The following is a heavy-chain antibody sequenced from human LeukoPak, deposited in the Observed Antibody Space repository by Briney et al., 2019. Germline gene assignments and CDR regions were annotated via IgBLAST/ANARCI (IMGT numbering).Heavy chain of an antibody. CDR1: GGSFSGYY. CDR3: ARVRDYYGSGSGWFDP. CDR2: INHSGST. D-gene: IGHD3-10*01. Sequence: SETLSLTCVVSGGSFSGYYWSWIRQPPGKGLEWIGEINHSGSTNYNPSLKSRVTISVDTSKNQFSLKLSSVTAADTAVYYCARVRDYYGSGSGWFDPWGQGTLVTVSS. V-gene: IGHV4-34*01. J-gene: IGHJ5*02.